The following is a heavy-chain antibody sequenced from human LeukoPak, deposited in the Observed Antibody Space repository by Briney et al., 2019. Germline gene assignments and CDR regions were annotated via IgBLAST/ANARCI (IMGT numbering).Heavy chain of an antibody. J-gene: IGHJ6*01. CDR2: IYYSGST. CDR1: GGSISSTTYY. D-gene: IGHD2/OR15-2a*01. V-gene: IGHV4-39*07. CDR3: AITPGPFDSTRNYY. Sequence: SETLSLTCTVSGGSISSTTYYWGWIRQPPGKGLEWIASIYYSGSTYYNPSLKSRVTVSVDTSKNQFSLRLNSVTAADTAVYYCAITPGPFDSTRNYY.